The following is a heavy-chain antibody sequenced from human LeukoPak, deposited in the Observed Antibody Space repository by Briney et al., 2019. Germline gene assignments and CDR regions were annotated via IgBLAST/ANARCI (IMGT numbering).Heavy chain of an antibody. V-gene: IGHV4-34*01. Sequence: SETLSLTCAVYGGSFSGYYWSWIRQPPGKGLEWIGEINHSGSTNYNPSLKSRVTISVDTSKNQFSLSLTSMTAADTAIYYCARGDSSPDNWGQGTLVTVSS. J-gene: IGHJ4*02. CDR2: INHSGST. CDR1: GGSFSGYY. CDR3: ARGDSSPDN. D-gene: IGHD3/OR15-3a*01.